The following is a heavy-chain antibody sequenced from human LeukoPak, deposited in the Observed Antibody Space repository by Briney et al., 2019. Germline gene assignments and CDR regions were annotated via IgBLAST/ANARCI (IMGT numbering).Heavy chain of an antibody. D-gene: IGHD3-9*01. CDR2: INPNSGGT. CDR1: GYTFTGYY. V-gene: IGHV1-2*02. Sequence: ASVKVSCKASGYTFTGYYMHGVRQPPVQGLEGMGWINPNSGGTNYAQKFQGRLTMTRDTSISTDYMQLRRLRSDEKDVYSCERVYYDILPGYYPYAYWGQGTMLTVSS. J-gene: IGHJ4*02. CDR3: ERVYYDILPGYYPYAY.